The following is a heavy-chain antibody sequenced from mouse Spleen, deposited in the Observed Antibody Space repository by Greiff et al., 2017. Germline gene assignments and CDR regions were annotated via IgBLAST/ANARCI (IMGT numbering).Heavy chain of an antibody. CDR2: IDPSDSYT. Sequence: VQLQQPGAELVKPGASVKLSCKASGYTFTSYWMQWVKQRPGQGLEWIGEIDPSDSYTNYNQKFKGKATLTVDTSSSTAYMQLSSLTSEGSAVYYSARGGGSSSWYFDYWGEGTTLTVSS. V-gene: IGHV1-50*01. CDR3: ARGGGSSSWYFDY. CDR1: GYTFTSYW. D-gene: IGHD1-1*01. J-gene: IGHJ2*01.